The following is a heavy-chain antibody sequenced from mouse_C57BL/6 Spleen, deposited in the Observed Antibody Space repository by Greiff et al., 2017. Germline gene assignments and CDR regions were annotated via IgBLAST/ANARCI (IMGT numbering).Heavy chain of an antibody. J-gene: IGHJ3*01. CDR3: ATISSYEAY. V-gene: IGHV2-6*01. D-gene: IGHD1-1*01. CDR1: GFSLTSYG. Sequence: VMLVESGPGLVAPSQSLSITCTVSGFSLTSYGVDWVRQSPGKGLEWLGVIWGVGSTNYNSARKSRLSISKDNSKSQVFLKMNSLQTDDTAMYYCATISSYEAYWGQGTLVTVSA. CDR2: IWGVGST.